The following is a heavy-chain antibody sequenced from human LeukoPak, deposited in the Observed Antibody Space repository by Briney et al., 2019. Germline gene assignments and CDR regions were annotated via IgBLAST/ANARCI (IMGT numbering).Heavy chain of an antibody. V-gene: IGHV3-15*01. CDR1: GFTFNNAW. J-gene: IGHJ4*02. CDR2: IKSKIDGGTT. Sequence: PGGSLRLSCAASGFTFNNAWMSWVRQAPGKGLEWFGRIKSKIDGGTTDYAAPEKGRFSISIDDSKDTVHLQMNSLNTEDTAVYYGATWGDFWSGNDGGYWGQGTLVTVPS. D-gene: IGHD3-3*01. CDR3: ATWGDFWSGNDGGY.